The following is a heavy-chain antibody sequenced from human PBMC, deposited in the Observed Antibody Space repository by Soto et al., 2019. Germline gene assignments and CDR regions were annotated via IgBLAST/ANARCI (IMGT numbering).Heavy chain of an antibody. Sequence: QVQVVESGGGVVQPGRSLRLSCAASGFTLSTYAMHWVRQAPGRGLGGLEVISYVGSRTHYAGSMEGRFTISRDTSKNTLYLQMNSLRPEDTAVYFCGREQNSGYYRTADYWGQGTLVTVSS. D-gene: IGHD3-22*01. CDR2: ISYVGSRT. CDR1: GFTLSTYA. V-gene: IGHV3-30-3*01. CDR3: GREQNSGYYRTADY. J-gene: IGHJ4*02.